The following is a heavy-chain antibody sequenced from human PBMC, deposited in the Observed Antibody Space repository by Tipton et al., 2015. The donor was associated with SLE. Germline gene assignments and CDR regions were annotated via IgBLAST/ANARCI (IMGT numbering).Heavy chain of an antibody. J-gene: IGHJ1*01. CDR2: INHSGSA. D-gene: IGHD4-11*01. CDR3: AGMTTVTKYFQH. V-gene: IGHV4-39*07. CDR1: GVSISSHSHY. Sequence: TLSLTCSVSGVSISSHSHYWGWIRQPPGKGLEWIGEINHSGSANYSPSLKSRVTISGDTSRNQFSLTLSSVTAADTAVYYCAGMTTVTKYFQHWGQGTLVTVSS.